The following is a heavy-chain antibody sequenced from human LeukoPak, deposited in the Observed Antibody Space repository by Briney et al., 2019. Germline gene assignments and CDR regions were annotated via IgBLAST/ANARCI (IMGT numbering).Heavy chain of an antibody. CDR1: GFTFSSYG. D-gene: IGHD2-15*01. Sequence: AGGSLRLSCAASGFTFSSYGMHWVRQAPGKGLEWVAVISYDGSNKYYADSVKGRFTISRDNSKSTLYLQMNSLRAEDTAVYYCAKARVGYCSGGSCYALKEWGQGTLVTVSS. J-gene: IGHJ4*02. CDR3: AKARVGYCSGGSCYALKE. CDR2: ISYDGSNK. V-gene: IGHV3-30*18.